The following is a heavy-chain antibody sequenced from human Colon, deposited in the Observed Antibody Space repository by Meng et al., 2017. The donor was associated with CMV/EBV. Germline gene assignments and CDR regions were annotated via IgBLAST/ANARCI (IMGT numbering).Heavy chain of an antibody. CDR1: GFTFSTYG. CDR3: VKDIGLGGTRDY. CDR2: IYYHGSNE. Sequence: GESLKISCAASGFTFSTYGLHWVRQAPGKGLEWVAFIYYHGSNEKYAGSVKGRFTISRDNSKNTLYLQMSSLRDEDAAVYYCVKDIGLGGTRDYWGQGTLVTVSS. V-gene: IGHV3-30*02. J-gene: IGHJ4*02. D-gene: IGHD1-26*01.